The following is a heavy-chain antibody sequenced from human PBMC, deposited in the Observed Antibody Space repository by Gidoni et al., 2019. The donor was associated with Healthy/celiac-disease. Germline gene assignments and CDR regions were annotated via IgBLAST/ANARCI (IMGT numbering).Heavy chain of an antibody. Sequence: QVQLQESGTGLVKPSQTLSLTCTVSGGSISSGGYYWSWIRQHPGKGLEWLGYIYYSGSTYSNPSLKSRVTISVDTSKNQFSLKLSSVTAADTAVYYCASNPYGDFRFDYWGQGTLVTVSS. CDR1: GGSISSGGYY. D-gene: IGHD4-17*01. J-gene: IGHJ4*02. CDR3: ASNPYGDFRFDY. V-gene: IGHV4-31*03. CDR2: IYYSGST.